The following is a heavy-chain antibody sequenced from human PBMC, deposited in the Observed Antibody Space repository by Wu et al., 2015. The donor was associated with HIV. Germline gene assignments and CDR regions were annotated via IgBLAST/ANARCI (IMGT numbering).Heavy chain of an antibody. J-gene: IGHJ5*02. CDR2: ISAYNGNT. Sequence: PGQGLEWMGWISAYNGNTNYAQKLQGRVTMTTDTSTSTAYMELRSLRSDDTAVYYCARENNWFDPWGQGTLVTVSS. CDR3: ARENNWFDP. V-gene: IGHV1-18*01.